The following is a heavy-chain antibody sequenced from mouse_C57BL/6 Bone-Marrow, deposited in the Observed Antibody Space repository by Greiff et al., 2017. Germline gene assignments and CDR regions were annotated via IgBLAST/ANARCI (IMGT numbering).Heavy chain of an antibody. V-gene: IGHV1-9*01. CDR1: GYTFTGYW. D-gene: IGHD1-1*01. CDR3: ARWKGTTGFDY. Sequence: VQLQQSGAELMKPGASVKLSCKATGYTFTGYWIEWVKQRPGHGLEWIGEILPGSGSTNYNEKFKGKATFTADKSSNTASMQLSSLTTEDAAIDYCARWKGTTGFDYWGQGTTLTVSS. J-gene: IGHJ2*01. CDR2: ILPGSGST.